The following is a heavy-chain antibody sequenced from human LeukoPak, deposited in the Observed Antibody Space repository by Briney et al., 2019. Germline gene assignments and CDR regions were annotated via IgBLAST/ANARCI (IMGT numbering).Heavy chain of an antibody. CDR3: AKTLPAVWFGEIAFDY. CDR1: GFTFDDYA. V-gene: IGHV3-9*01. Sequence: GGSLRLSCAASGFTFDDYAMHWVRQAPGKGLEWVSGISWNSGSIGYADSVKGRFTISRDNAKNSLYLQMNSLRAEDTALYYCAKTLPAVWFGEIAFDYWGQGTLVTVSS. D-gene: IGHD3-10*01. CDR2: ISWNSGSI. J-gene: IGHJ4*02.